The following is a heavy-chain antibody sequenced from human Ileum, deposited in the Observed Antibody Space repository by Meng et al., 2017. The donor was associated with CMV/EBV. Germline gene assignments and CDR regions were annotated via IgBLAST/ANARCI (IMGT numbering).Heavy chain of an antibody. CDR1: GSISSSNW. J-gene: IGHJ5*02. V-gene: IGHV4-4*02. D-gene: IGHD3-3*01. CDR2: IYHSGST. CDR3: ARAIFGVVIMGNWFDP. Sequence: GSISSSNWWGWVRRPPGKGLEWIGEIYHSGSTNYNPSLKSRVTISVDKSKNQFSLKLSSVTAADTAVYYCARAIFGVVIMGNWFDPWGQGTLVTVSS.